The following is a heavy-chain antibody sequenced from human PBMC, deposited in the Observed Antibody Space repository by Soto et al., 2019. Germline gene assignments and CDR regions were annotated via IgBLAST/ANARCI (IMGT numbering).Heavy chain of an antibody. CDR2: IKQDGSEK. J-gene: IGHJ4*02. V-gene: IGHV3-7*01. CDR3: ATHSFDNLSAGDS. D-gene: IGHD5-18*01. Sequence: EVQVVESGGGLVQPGGSLRLSCVASGFTFNHYWTAWVRQAPGKGLEWVANIKQDGSEKFYVESVMGRFTISRDNAKNSVYLQMNSLRVDDTAVYYCATHSFDNLSAGDSWGQGTLVTVSS. CDR1: GFTFNHYW.